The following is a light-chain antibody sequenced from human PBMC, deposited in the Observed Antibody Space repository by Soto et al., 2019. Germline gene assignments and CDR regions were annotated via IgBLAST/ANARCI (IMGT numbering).Light chain of an antibody. CDR2: GAS. Sequence: IVLTQSPGTLSLSPGERATLSCRASQSVSSSYLAWYQQKPGQAPRLLIYGASSRATGIPDRFSSSGSGTDFPLTISRLEPEDFAVYYCQQYGRSPLTFGGGTKVEIK. V-gene: IGKV3-20*01. CDR1: QSVSSSY. J-gene: IGKJ4*01. CDR3: QQYGRSPLT.